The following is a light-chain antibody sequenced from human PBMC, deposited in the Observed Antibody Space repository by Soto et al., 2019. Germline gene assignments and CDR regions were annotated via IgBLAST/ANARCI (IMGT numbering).Light chain of an antibody. CDR2: KTS. Sequence: DIQMTQSPSTLSASVGDRVTITCRASQSISSRLAWYQQKPGKAPKLLIYKTSSLESGVPSRLSGSGSGTEFTLTISSLQPDDFATYYCQQYNSYPWTFGQGTQVEIK. CDR1: QSISSR. J-gene: IGKJ1*01. CDR3: QQYNSYPWT. V-gene: IGKV1-5*03.